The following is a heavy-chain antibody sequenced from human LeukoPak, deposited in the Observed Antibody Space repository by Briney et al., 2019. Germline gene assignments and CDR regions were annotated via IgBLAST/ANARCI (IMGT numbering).Heavy chain of an antibody. CDR2: LNSNGGGT. J-gene: IGHJ5*02. V-gene: IGHV1-2*02. CDR3: ARGVAAAGISWFDP. Sequence: GASVTVSCKASGYTFTDSYMHWVRQAPGQGPEWMGWLNSNGGGTNYAQKFQGRVTITRDTSASTAYMELSSLRSEDMAVYYCARGVAAAGISWFDPWGQGTLVTVSS. D-gene: IGHD6-13*01. CDR1: GYTFTDSY.